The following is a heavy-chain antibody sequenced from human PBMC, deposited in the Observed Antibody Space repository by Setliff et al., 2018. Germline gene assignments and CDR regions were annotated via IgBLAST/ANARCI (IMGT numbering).Heavy chain of an antibody. Sequence: PGGSLRLSCAASGFTFSNAWMSWVRQAPGEGLEWVGRIKSKADGGTADFAAPVKGRFTISRDDSKNTMSLQMNSLKTEDTAVYYCADAGSAKGLDIWGQGTTVTVSS. CDR3: ADAGSAKGLDI. J-gene: IGHJ6*02. D-gene: IGHD6-19*01. CDR2: IKSKADGGTA. CDR1: GFTFSNAW. V-gene: IGHV3-15*01.